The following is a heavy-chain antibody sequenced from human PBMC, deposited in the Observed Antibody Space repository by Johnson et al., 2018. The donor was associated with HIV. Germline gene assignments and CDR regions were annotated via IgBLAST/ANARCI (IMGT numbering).Heavy chain of an antibody. CDR1: GFTFSSYD. CDR2: IGTAGDT. D-gene: IGHD6-13*01. CDR3: ARERIGYSSSGDAFDI. Sequence: VQLVESGGGVVQPGRSLRLSCAASGFTFSSYDMHWVRQATGKGLEWVSAIGTAGDTYYPGSVKGRFTISRENAKKTLYLQMNSLRAEDTAVYYCARERIGYSSSGDAFDIWGQGTMVTVSS. V-gene: IGHV3-13*01. J-gene: IGHJ3*02.